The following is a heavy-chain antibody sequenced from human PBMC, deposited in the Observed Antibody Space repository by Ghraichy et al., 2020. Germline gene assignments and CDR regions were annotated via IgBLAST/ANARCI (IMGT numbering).Heavy chain of an antibody. CDR1: GFTFDDYT. J-gene: IGHJ4*02. CDR2: ISWDGGST. Sequence: GGSLRLSCAASGFTFDDYTMHWVRQAPGKGLEWVSLISWDGGSTYYADSVKGRFTISRDNSKNSLYLQMNSLRTEDTALYYCAKDMGGSGAQVPDYWGQGTLVTVSS. V-gene: IGHV3-43*01. CDR3: AKDMGGSGAQVPDY. D-gene: IGHD2-15*01.